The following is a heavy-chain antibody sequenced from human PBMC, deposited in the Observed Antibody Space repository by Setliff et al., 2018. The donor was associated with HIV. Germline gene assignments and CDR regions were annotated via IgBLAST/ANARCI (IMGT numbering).Heavy chain of an antibody. CDR1: GYSFSTYW. J-gene: IGHJ3*02. CDR3: ARLAQYLDYSDTTNAVYI. D-gene: IGHD3-22*01. V-gene: IGHV5-51*01. Sequence: PGESLKISCKGFGYSFSTYWIGWVRQMPGKGLEWMGILYPTDFDTVYSPSFQGQVTMTADKSINTAFLQWSSLKSSDIAMYFCARLAQYLDYSDTTNAVYIWGQGTVVTVSS. CDR2: LYPTDFDT.